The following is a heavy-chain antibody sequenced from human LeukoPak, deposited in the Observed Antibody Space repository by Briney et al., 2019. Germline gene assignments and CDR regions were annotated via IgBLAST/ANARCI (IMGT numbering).Heavy chain of an antibody. CDR3: ARATELYYDILTGYAPGYYFDY. Sequence: SVKVSCKASGGTFSSYAVSWVRQAPGQGLEWMGGIIPIFGTANYAQKFQGRVTITADESTSTAYMELSSLRSEDTAVYYCARATELYYDILTGYAPGYYFDYWGQGTLVTVSS. CDR2: IIPIFGTA. CDR1: GGTFSSYA. J-gene: IGHJ4*02. D-gene: IGHD3-9*01. V-gene: IGHV1-69*13.